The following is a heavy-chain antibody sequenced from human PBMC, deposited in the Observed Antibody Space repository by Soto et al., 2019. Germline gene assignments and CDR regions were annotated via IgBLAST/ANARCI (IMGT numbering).Heavy chain of an antibody. V-gene: IGHV3-21*06. CDR1: GFTFTRYS. CDR2: ISSTTNYI. Sequence: GGSLRLSCAASGFTFTRYSMNWGRQAPWKGLEWVSTISSTTNYIYYGDSMKGRFTISRDNAKNSLYLEMNSLRAEDTAVYYCARESEDLTSNFDYWGQGTLVTVSS. CDR3: ARESEDLTSNFDY. J-gene: IGHJ4*02.